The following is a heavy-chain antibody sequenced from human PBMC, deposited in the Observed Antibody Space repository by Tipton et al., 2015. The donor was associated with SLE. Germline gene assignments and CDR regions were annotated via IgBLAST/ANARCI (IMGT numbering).Heavy chain of an antibody. CDR2: ISGSGGST. J-gene: IGHJ1*01. CDR1: GFTFSSYA. Sequence: SLRLSCAASGFTFSSYAMSWVRQAPGKGLEWVSVISGSGGSTYYADSVKGRFTISRDNSKNTLYLQMNSLRAEDTAVYYCAKGQWLVRRYFQHWGQGTLVTVSS. D-gene: IGHD6-19*01. V-gene: IGHV3-23*01. CDR3: AKGQWLVRRYFQH.